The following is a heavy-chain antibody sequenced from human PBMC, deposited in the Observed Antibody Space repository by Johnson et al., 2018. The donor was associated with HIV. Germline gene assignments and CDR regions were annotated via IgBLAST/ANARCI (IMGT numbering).Heavy chain of an antibody. CDR3: AKMSRGRQDAFDI. D-gene: IGHD3-16*01. CDR1: GCTLRSYG. J-gene: IGHJ3*02. V-gene: IGHV3-33*06. Sequence: QVQLVESGGGVVQPGRSLRLSCAASGCTLRSYGMHRVRQAPGKRLEWVAVICCDGNNKNYADSVKGRFTISRDNSKNTLYLQMNSLRAEDTAVYYCAKMSRGRQDAFDIWGQGAMVSVSA. CDR2: ICCDGNNK.